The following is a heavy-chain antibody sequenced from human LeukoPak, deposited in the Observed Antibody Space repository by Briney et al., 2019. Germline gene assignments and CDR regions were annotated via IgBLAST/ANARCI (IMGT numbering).Heavy chain of an antibody. CDR1: GFTFSDYC. V-gene: IGHV3-11*01. CDR2: ISSSGSTM. J-gene: IGHJ4*02. D-gene: IGHD3-22*01. Sequence: GGSLRLSCAASGFTFSDYCMSWIRQAPGKGLEWVSFISSSGSTMYYADSVKGRFTISGDNAKNSLYLQMNSLRAEDTAVYYCATRGPDSSGFYRFDYWGQGTLVTVSS. CDR3: ATRGPDSSGFYRFDY.